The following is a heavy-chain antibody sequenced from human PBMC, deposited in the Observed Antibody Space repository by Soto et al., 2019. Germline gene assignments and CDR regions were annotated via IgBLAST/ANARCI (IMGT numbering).Heavy chain of an antibody. Sequence: ASVKGSCKASGYTFTRYGISWVRQAPGQGLEWMGWISAYNGNTNYAQKLQGRVTMTTDTSTSTAYMELRSLRSDDTAVYYCARGTYYYDSSGPGYYWGQGTLVTVSS. J-gene: IGHJ4*02. CDR1: GYTFTRYG. CDR2: ISAYNGNT. V-gene: IGHV1-18*01. CDR3: ARGTYYYDSSGPGYY. D-gene: IGHD3-22*01.